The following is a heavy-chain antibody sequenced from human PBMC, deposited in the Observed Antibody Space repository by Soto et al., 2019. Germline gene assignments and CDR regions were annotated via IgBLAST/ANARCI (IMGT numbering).Heavy chain of an antibody. D-gene: IGHD3-22*01. CDR3: VAGDYYYDSSGYYENYYYGMDV. Sequence: SVKVSCKASGGTFSSYAISWVRQAPGQGLEWMGGIIPIFGTANYAQKFQGRVTITADESTSTAYMELSSLRSEDTAVYYCVAGDYYYDSSGYYENYYYGMDVWGQGTTVTV. J-gene: IGHJ6*02. CDR2: IIPIFGTA. CDR1: GGTFSSYA. V-gene: IGHV1-69*13.